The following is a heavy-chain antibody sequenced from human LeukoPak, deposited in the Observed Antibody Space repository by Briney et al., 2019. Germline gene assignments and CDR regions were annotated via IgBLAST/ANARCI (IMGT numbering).Heavy chain of an antibody. Sequence: SETLSLTCTVSGVSISSSSYYCGWIRQPTGKGREWIGSIYYSGSTYYNPSLKSRVTISVDTSKNQFSLKLSSVTAADTAVYYCARHEGLDAFDIWGQGTMVTVSS. D-gene: IGHD2-15*01. CDR2: IYYSGST. CDR3: ARHEGLDAFDI. J-gene: IGHJ3*02. CDR1: GVSISSSSYY. V-gene: IGHV4-39*01.